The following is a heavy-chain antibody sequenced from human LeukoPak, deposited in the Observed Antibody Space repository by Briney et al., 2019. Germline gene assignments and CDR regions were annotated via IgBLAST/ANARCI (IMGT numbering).Heavy chain of an antibody. CDR1: GGSFSGYY. V-gene: IGHV4-34*01. CDR3: AREGYYDSPP. CDR2: INHSGGT. D-gene: IGHD3-22*01. J-gene: IGHJ3*01. Sequence: SETLSLTCAVYGGSFSGYYWSWIRQPPGKGLEWIGEINHSGGTNYNPSLKSRVTISVDTSKNQFSLKLSSVTAADTAVYYCAREGYYDSPPWGQGTMVTVSS.